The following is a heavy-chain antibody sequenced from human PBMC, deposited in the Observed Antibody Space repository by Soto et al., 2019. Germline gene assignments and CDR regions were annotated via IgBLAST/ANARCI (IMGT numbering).Heavy chain of an antibody. V-gene: IGHV3-7*01. CDR2: INQDGSEK. J-gene: IGHJ4*02. CDR1: GFTFSSYW. CDR3: ASSGYSYGLGY. Sequence: GGSLRLSCAASGFTFSSYWMSWVRQAPGKGLEWVASINQDGSEKRYVDSVKGRITISRDNAKNSLYVQMNSLRAEDTAVYYCASSGYSYGLGYWGQGTVVTVSS. D-gene: IGHD5-18*01.